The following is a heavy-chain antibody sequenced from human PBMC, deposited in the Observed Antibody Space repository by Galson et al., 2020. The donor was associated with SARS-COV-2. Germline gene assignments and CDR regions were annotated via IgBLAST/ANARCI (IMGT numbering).Heavy chain of an antibody. Sequence: GESLKISCAASGFTFSNAWMHWVRQAPGKGLEWVGRIKSKVAGGTTDYAAPVKDRITISRDDSKNTLYLQMNSLKSEDTGVYYCTTTIGYCIGSTCYVVDLDYWGQGALVTVSS. D-gene: IGHD2-2*01. J-gene: IGHJ4*02. CDR1: GFTFSNAW. CDR2: IKSKVAGGTT. CDR3: TTTIGYCIGSTCYVVDLDY. V-gene: IGHV3-15*07.